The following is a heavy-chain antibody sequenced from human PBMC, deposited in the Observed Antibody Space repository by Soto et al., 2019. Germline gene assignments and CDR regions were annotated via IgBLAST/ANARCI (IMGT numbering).Heavy chain of an antibody. CDR1: GFAFNTYS. CDR2: ITRSSSYI. V-gene: IGHV3-21*01. D-gene: IGHD3-3*02. Sequence: GGSLRLSCAASGFAFNTYSMNWVRQAPGKGLEWVAFITRSSSYIYYADSVKGRFTISRDNAKNSLYLQMNSLRAEDTAVYYCARDISEGFYWGQGTLVTVSS. J-gene: IGHJ4*02. CDR3: ARDISEGFY.